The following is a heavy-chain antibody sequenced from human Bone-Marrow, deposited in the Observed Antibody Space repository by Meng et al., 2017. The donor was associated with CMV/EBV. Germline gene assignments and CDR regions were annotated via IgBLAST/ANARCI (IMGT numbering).Heavy chain of an antibody. V-gene: IGHV4-34*01. CDR2: INHSGST. D-gene: IGHD6-19*01. J-gene: IGHJ5*02. Sequence: SQTLSLTCAVYGGSFSGYYWSWIRQPPGKGLEWIGEINHSGSTNYNPSLKSRVTISVDTSKNQFSLKLSSVTAADTAVYYCARKGPYSSGWYVGYWFDPWAQGTLVTVSS. CDR3: ARKGPYSSGWYVGYWFDP. CDR1: GGSFSGYY.